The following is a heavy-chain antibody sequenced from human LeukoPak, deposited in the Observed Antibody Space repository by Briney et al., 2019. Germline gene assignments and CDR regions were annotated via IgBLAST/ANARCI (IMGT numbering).Heavy chain of an antibody. D-gene: IGHD5-18*01. V-gene: IGHV3-53*01. CDR2: ISSSGDIT. CDR3: AREKDTSLAPYFDY. J-gene: IGHJ4*02. CDR1: GFTVSSKY. Sequence: GGSLRLSCAASGFTVSSKYMSWVRQAPGKGLEWVSSISSSGDITSYADSVKGRFTISRDKSKNTLYLQMNSLRAEDTAVYYCAREKDTSLAPYFDYWGQGTLVTVSS.